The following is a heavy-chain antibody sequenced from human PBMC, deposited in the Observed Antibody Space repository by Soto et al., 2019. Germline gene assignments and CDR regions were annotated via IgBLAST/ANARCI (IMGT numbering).Heavy chain of an antibody. CDR1: GFTFDDYA. CDR2: ISWNSGSI. Sequence: PGGSLRLSCAASGFTFDDYAMHWVRQAPGKGLEWVSGISWNSGSIGYADSVKGRFTISRDNAKNPLYLQMNSLRAEDTALYYCATALAPWGQGTLVTVSS. CDR3: ATALAP. V-gene: IGHV3-9*01. D-gene: IGHD3-3*02. J-gene: IGHJ5*02.